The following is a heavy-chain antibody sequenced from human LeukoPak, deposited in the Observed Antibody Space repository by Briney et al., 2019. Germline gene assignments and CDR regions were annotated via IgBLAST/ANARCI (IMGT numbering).Heavy chain of an antibody. D-gene: IGHD2-15*01. J-gene: IGHJ4*02. CDR2: ISVSGGST. V-gene: IGHV3-23*01. CDR1: GLTFSSYA. Sequence: GGSLRLSCVASGLTFSSYAMSWVRQAPGKGLEWVSTISVSGGSTYYEDSVRGRFTISRNNSKNTLYLQINSLRAEDAAVYYCAPYCSGGSCYRYWGQGTLVTVSS. CDR3: APYCSGGSCYRY.